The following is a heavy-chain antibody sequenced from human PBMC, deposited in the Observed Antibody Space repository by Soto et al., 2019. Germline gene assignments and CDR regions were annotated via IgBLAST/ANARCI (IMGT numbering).Heavy chain of an antibody. CDR3: VRGVLS. J-gene: IGHJ1*01. CDR1: GGSISSGGYY. CDR2: IHHSGST. Sequence: SETLSLTCTVSGGSISSGGYYWTWIRQHPGKGLEWIGNIHHSGSTFYNPSLKSRVSISVDTSKNQFSLKLSSVTAADTAVYFCVRGVLSWGQGTLVT. D-gene: IGHD3-10*01. V-gene: IGHV4-31*03.